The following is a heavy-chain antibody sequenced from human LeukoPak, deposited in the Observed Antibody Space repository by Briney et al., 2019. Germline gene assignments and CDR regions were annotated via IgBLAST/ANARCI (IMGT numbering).Heavy chain of an antibody. CDR1: EFTFSSYA. V-gene: IGHV3-23*01. CDR3: AKDLRGRYDY. J-gene: IGHJ4*02. D-gene: IGHD1-26*01. Sequence: PGGSLRLSCAASEFTFSSYAMTWVRQAPGKGLEWVSTMSASGGSTYYADSVKGRFTISRDNSKNTLYLQMNSLRAEDTAVYYCAKDLRGRYDYWGQGTLVTVSS. CDR2: MSASGGST.